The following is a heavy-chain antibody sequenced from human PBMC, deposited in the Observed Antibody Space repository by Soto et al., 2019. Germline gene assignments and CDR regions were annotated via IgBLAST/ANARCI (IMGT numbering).Heavy chain of an antibody. CDR3: ARRYGCCFDY. V-gene: IGHV4-31*03. J-gene: IGHJ4*02. D-gene: IGHD5-18*01. CDR2: IYYSGTT. Sequence: SETLSLTCTVSGGSISSGGYYWTWIRQHPGKGLEWIGYIYYSGTTYYNPSLKSRLTISVDTSKNQFSLKLSSVTAADTAVYYCARRYGCCFDYWGQGTLVTVSS. CDR1: GGSISSGGYY.